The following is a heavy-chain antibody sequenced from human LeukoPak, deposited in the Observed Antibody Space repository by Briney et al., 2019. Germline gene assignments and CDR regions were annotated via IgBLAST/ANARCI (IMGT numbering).Heavy chain of an antibody. V-gene: IGHV4-59*01. Sequence: SETLSLTCTVSGGSISYYYWNWIRQPPGQGLEWIGQIYYTGSTKHNPSLKSRLTISVDTSKNQFSLRLSSVTAADTALYYCARATRYNWNDDRYYFDYWGQGTLVTVSS. CDR1: GGSISYYY. CDR2: IYYTGST. CDR3: ARATRYNWNDDRYYFDY. J-gene: IGHJ4*02. D-gene: IGHD1-1*01.